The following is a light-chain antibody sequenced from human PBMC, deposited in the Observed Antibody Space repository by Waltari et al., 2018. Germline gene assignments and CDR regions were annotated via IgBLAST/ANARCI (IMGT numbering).Light chain of an antibody. Sequence: QSALTQPPSASGSPGQSVTISCTGTSSDVGGYNYVSWYQQHPGKAPKLMIYEVSKRASGVPDRFSGSKSGNTASRTVSGLQAEDEADYYCSSYAGSKVVFGGGTKLTVL. CDR2: EVS. CDR3: SSYAGSKVV. CDR1: SSDVGGYNY. V-gene: IGLV2-8*01. J-gene: IGLJ2*01.